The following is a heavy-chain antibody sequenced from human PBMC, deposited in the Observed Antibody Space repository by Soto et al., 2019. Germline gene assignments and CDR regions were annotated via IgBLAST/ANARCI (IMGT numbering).Heavy chain of an antibody. Sequence: QVQLQQWGAGLLKPSETLSLTCAVYGGSFSGYYWSWIRQPPGKGLEWIGEITHSGSTNYNPSLKCRVTIPVDTSKNQFSLKLSSVTAADTAVYYCAREYGDYGVIDYWGQGTLVTVSS. CDR2: ITHSGST. CDR3: AREYGDYGVIDY. J-gene: IGHJ4*02. CDR1: GGSFSGYY. D-gene: IGHD4-17*01. V-gene: IGHV4-34*01.